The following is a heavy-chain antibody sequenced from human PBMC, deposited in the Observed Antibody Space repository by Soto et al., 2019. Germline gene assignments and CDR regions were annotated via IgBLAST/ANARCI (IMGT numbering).Heavy chain of an antibody. CDR3: AKDLGGRIAAARWFDP. CDR2: ISGSGGST. D-gene: IGHD6-13*01. Sequence: GGSLRLSCAASGFTFSSYAMSWVRQAPGKGLEWVSAISGSGGSTYYADSVKGRFTISRDNSKNTLYLQMNSLRAEDTAVYYCAKDLGGRIAAARWFDPWGQGTLVTVSS. J-gene: IGHJ5*02. V-gene: IGHV3-23*01. CDR1: GFTFSSYA.